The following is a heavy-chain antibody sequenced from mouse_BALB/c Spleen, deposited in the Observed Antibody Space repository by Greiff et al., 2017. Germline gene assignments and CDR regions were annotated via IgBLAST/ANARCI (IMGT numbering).Heavy chain of an antibody. J-gene: IGHJ3*01. V-gene: IGHV5-4*02. CDR3: ARGDYDGAY. D-gene: IGHD2-4*01. CDR2: ISDGGSYT. Sequence: EVKLMESGGGLVKPGGSLKLSCAASGFTFSDYYMYWVRQTPEKRLEWVATISDGGSYTYYPDSVKGRFTISRDNAKNNLYLQMSSLKSEDTAMYYCARGDYDGAYWGQGTLVTVSA. CDR1: GFTFSDYY.